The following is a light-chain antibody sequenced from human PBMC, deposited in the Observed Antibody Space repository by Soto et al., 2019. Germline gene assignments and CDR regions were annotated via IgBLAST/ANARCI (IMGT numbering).Light chain of an antibody. CDR3: LQHYYYPPWT. J-gene: IGKJ1*01. CDR1: QTISSW. CDR2: KAS. Sequence: DIQMTQSPSTLSGSVGDRVTITCRASQTISSWLAWYQQKPGKAPKLLIYKASTLKSGVPSRFSGSGSGTEFTLTISGLQPEDFATYYCLQHYYYPPWTFGQGTKVDIK. V-gene: IGKV1-5*03.